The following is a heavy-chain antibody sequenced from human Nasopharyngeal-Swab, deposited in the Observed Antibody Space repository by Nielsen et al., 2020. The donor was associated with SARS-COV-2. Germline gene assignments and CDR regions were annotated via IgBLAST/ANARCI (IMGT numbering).Heavy chain of an antibody. V-gene: IGHV3-48*04. Sequence: GESLKISCEASGFSFDNFPMNWVRQAQGRGLEWISNIRTSVEGGMFYEDSVKGRFTISRDDAKSSLFLQMNSLRVEDTAVYYCVRDLYYGFDHWGQGTLVTVSS. J-gene: IGHJ4*02. CDR3: VRDLYYGFDH. CDR1: GFSFDNFP. CDR2: IRTSVEGGM. D-gene: IGHD3-10*01.